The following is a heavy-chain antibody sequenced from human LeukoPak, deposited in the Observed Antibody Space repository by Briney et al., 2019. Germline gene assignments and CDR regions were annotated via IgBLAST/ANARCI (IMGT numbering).Heavy chain of an antibody. CDR2: IYNSGST. D-gene: IGHD3-10*01. V-gene: IGHV4-59*01. J-gene: IGHJ5*02. CDR3: AREGSGSYFDWFDP. CDR1: GASISSSY. Sequence: PSETLSLTCTVSGASISSSYWSWIRQPPGKGLEWIGYIYNSGSTNYNPSLKSRVTISLDTSNNQFSLKLSSVTAADTAVYYCAREGSGSYFDWFDPWGQGTLVTVSS.